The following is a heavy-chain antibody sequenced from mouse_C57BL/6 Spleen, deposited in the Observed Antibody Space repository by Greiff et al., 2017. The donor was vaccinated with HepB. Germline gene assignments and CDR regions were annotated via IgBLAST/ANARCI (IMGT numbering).Heavy chain of an antibody. Sequence: EVKLVESGGGLVKPGGSLKLSCAASGFTFSDYGMHWVRQAPEKGLEWVAYISSGSSTIYYADTVKGRFTISRDNAKNTLFLQMTSLRSEDTAMYYCARGDGYSWVAYWGQGTLVTVSA. CDR2: ISSGSSTI. V-gene: IGHV5-17*01. J-gene: IGHJ3*01. D-gene: IGHD2-3*01. CDR1: GFTFSDYG. CDR3: ARGDGYSWVAY.